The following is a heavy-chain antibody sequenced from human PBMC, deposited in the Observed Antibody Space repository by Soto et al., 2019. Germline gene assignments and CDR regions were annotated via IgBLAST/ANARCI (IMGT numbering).Heavy chain of an antibody. CDR3: AKASGWFGEFDY. V-gene: IGHV3-23*01. CDR1: GFTFSSYA. Sequence: EVQLLESGGGLVQPGGSLKLSCAASGFTFSSYAMSWVRQAPGKGLEWVSAISGSGGSTYYADSVKGRFTISRDNSKNTLYLQMNSLRAEDTAVYYCAKASGWFGEFDYWGQGTLVTVSS. CDR2: ISGSGGST. J-gene: IGHJ4*02. D-gene: IGHD3-10*01.